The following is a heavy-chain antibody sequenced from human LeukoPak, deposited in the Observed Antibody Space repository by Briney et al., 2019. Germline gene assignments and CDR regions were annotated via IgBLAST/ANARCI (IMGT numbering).Heavy chain of an antibody. CDR2: IYYSGST. J-gene: IGHJ6*03. V-gene: IGHV4-59*08. CDR3: ARHFAFSYYYMDV. CDR1: GGSISSYY. Sequence: PSETLSLTCTVSGGSISSYYWSWIRQPPGKGLEWIGYIYYSGSTNYNPSPKSRVTISVDTSKNQFSLKLSSVTAADTAVYYCARHFAFSYYYMDVWGKGTTVTVSS.